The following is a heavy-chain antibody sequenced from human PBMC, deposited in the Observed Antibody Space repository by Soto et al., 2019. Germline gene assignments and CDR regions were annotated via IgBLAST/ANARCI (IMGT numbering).Heavy chain of an antibody. D-gene: IGHD5-12*01. CDR3: ARDRGSVSGYDYMS. Sequence: QVQLQESGPGLVKPSQTLSLTCTVSGVSIASGGFYWAWIRHYPGLGLVWIGSMYSSGTTYYNPSLRSGITMSLDTSKNQFSLELSSVRAADTAVYYCARDRGSVSGYDYMSWGRGTLVTVSS. CDR1: GVSIASGGFY. V-gene: IGHV4-31*03. CDR2: MYSSGTT. J-gene: IGHJ5*02.